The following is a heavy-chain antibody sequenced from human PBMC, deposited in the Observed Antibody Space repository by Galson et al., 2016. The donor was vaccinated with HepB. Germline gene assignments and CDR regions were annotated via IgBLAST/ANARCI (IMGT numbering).Heavy chain of an antibody. D-gene: IGHD4-17*01. CDR3: ARNGRRNYGDYGRFDY. CDR2: ISNSGTYM. J-gene: IGHJ4*02. CDR1: AFTFNTYT. V-gene: IGHV3-21*01. Sequence: SLRLSCAASAFTFNTYTMNWVRQAPGKGLEWVSSISNSGTYMYYADSVRGRFTISRDNAKNSLYLQLNSLRAEDTAVYYCARNGRRNYGDYGRFDYWGQGTLVTDSS.